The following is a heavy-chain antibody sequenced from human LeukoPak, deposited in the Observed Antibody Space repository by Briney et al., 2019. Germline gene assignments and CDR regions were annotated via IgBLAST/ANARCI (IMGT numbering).Heavy chain of an antibody. CDR2: INHSGGT. V-gene: IGHV4-34*01. J-gene: IGHJ4*02. D-gene: IGHD2-2*01. CDR3: ARERPRYCSSTSCYHPYDY. CDR1: GGSFSGYY. Sequence: PSETLSLTCAVYGGSFSGYYWSWIRQPPGKGLEWIGEINHSGGTNYNPSLKSRVTISVDTSKNQFSLKLSSVTAADTAVYYCARERPRYCSSTSCYHPYDYWGQGTLVTVSS.